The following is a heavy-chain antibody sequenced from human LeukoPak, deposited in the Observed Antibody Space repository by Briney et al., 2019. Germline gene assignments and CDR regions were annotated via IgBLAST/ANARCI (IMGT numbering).Heavy chain of an antibody. D-gene: IGHD6-13*01. CDR2: ISAYNGNT. J-gene: IGHJ5*02. V-gene: IGHV1-18*01. Sequence: ASVKVSCKASGYTFTSYGISWVRQAPGQGLEWVGWISAYNGNTNYAQKLQGRVTMTTDTSTSTAYMELRSLRSDDTAVYYCAREPLKQQLVLGWFDPWGQGTLVTVSS. CDR3: AREPLKQQLVLGWFDP. CDR1: GYTFTSYG.